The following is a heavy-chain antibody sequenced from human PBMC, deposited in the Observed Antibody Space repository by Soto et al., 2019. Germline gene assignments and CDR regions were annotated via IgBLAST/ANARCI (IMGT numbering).Heavy chain of an antibody. V-gene: IGHV3-33*01. CDR2: ILNDGSNR. CDR3: ARDDEYAGNGMDV. J-gene: IGHJ6*02. D-gene: IGHD3-10*01. Sequence: QVQLVESGGGVVQPGRSLRLSCAASGFTFSNYGMHWVRQAPGKGLEWVEVILNDGSNRYHADSVKDRFTISRDNSKNMLYLQMNSLGAEDTAVYYCARDDEYAGNGMDVWGQGTTVTVS. CDR1: GFTFSNYG.